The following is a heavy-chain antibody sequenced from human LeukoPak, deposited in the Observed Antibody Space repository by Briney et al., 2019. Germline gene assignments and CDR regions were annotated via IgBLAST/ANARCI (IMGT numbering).Heavy chain of an antibody. J-gene: IGHJ4*02. CDR3: AKAKDYDILTGCGDFDY. CDR2: ISGSGGST. Sequence: GGSLRLSCAAYGFTFSSYAMSWVRQAPGKGLEWVSAISGSGGSTYYADSVKGRFTISRDNSKNTLYLQMNSLRAEDTAVYYCAKAKDYDILTGCGDFDYWGQGTLVTVSS. D-gene: IGHD3-9*01. V-gene: IGHV3-23*01. CDR1: GFTFSSYA.